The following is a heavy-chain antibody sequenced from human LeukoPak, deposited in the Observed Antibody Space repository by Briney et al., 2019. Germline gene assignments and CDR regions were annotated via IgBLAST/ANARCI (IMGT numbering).Heavy chain of an antibody. V-gene: IGHV3-33*01. D-gene: IGHD2-15*01. CDR1: RFTFRNYG. J-gene: IGHJ4*02. CDR2: TWYDGSNK. Sequence: GGSLRLSCAASRFTFRNYGMHWVRQAPGKGLEWVAVTWYDGSNKYYVDSVEGRFTVSRDNSKNTLYLQMNSLRVEDTAIYYCARDRGWPAVHFDLWGQGTLVTVPS. CDR3: ARDRGWPAVHFDL.